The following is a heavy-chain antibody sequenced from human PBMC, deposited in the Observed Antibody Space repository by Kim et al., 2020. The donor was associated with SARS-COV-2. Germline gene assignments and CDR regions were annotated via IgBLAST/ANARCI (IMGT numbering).Heavy chain of an antibody. D-gene: IGHD2-8*01. CDR3: RGYCRTNNCYAFTTQDF. J-gene: IGHJ4*02. CDR1: GFIFSSYS. CDR2: ISTSGGST. V-gene: IGHV3-23*01. Sequence: GGSLRLSCAASGFIFSSYSMSWVRQAPGKGLEWVSAISTSGGSTYYADSVKGRFTISRDNSKNTLYLQMNSLRDEDTAVYYCRGYCRTNNCYAFTTQDFWGQGTLVTVSS.